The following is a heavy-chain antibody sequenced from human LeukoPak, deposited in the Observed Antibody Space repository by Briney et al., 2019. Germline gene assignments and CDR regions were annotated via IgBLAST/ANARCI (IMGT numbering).Heavy chain of an antibody. CDR3: ARVPRVAGPYYYYYYMDV. D-gene: IGHD1-14*01. CDR1: GGSMRSSSYY. V-gene: IGHV4-39*07. Sequence: SETLSLTCVVSGGSMRSSSYYWGWIRQSPGGGLEYIGSSYYIGNTFYSPSLQSRVTISVDTSKNQFFLKLISVTAADTAIYYCARVPRVAGPYYYYYYMDVWGKGTTVTISS. CDR2: SYYIGNT. J-gene: IGHJ6*03.